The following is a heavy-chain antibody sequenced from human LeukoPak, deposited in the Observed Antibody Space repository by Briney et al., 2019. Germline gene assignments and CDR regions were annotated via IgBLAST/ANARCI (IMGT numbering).Heavy chain of an antibody. CDR3: AKCLVATVVRGVDI. V-gene: IGHV3-23*01. D-gene: IGHD3-10*01. J-gene: IGHJ3*02. CDR2: ISGSGGST. CDR1: GFNFSSYA. Sequence: GGSLRLSCAASGFNFSSYAMSWVRQAPGKGLEWVSAISGSGGSTYYADSVKGRFTISRDNSKNTLYLQMNSLRAEDTAVYYRAKCLVATVVRGVDIWGQGTMVTVSS.